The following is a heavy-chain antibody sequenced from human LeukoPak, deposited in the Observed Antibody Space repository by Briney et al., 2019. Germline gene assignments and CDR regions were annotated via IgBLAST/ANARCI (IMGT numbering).Heavy chain of an antibody. CDR2: IYYSGST. D-gene: IGHD3-22*01. CDR3: ARGSWYDSSGYYDRTFDY. CDR1: GGSISSGDYY. V-gene: IGHV4-30-4*01. Sequence: SETLSLTCTVSGGSISSGDYYWSWIRQPQGKGLEWIGYIYYSGSTYYNPSLKSRVTISVDTSKNQFSLKLSSVTAADTAVYYCARGSWYDSSGYYDRTFDYWGQGTLVTVSS. J-gene: IGHJ4*02.